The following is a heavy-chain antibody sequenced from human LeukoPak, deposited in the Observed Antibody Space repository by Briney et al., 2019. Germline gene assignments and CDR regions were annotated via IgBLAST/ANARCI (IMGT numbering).Heavy chain of an antibody. CDR1: GFTSSSYA. CDR2: IGGSDGRT. D-gene: IGHD6-19*01. J-gene: IGHJ4*02. Sequence: GGSLRLSCAASGFTSSSYAMSWVRQAPGKGLEWVSGIGGSDGRTYYADSVKGRFTISRDNSKNTLYLQMNSLRAEDTAIYYCAKMPVSYSSGWSTFDYWGQGSLVTVSS. CDR3: AKMPVSYSSGWSTFDY. V-gene: IGHV3-23*01.